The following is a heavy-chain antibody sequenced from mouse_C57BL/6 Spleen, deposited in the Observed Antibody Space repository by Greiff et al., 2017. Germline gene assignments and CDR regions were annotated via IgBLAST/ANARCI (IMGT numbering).Heavy chain of an antibody. D-gene: IGHD4-1*01. Sequence: EVQLVESGGGLVQPGGSLSLSCAASGFTFTDYYMSWVRQPPGKALEWLGFIRNKANGYTTEYSASVKGRFTISRDNSQSILYLQMNARRAEDSATYYCARYSWDRWYFDVWGTGTTVTVSS. CDR1: GFTFTDYY. J-gene: IGHJ1*03. CDR3: ARYSWDRWYFDV. V-gene: IGHV7-3*01. CDR2: IRNKANGYTT.